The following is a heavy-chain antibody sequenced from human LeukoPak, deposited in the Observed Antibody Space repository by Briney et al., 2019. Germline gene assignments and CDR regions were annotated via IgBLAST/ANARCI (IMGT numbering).Heavy chain of an antibody. V-gene: IGHV3-48*01. CDR2: ISSSSSTI. D-gene: IGHD6-13*01. Sequence: GGSLRLSCAASGFTFSSYSMNWVRQAPGKGLEWDSYISSSSSTIYYADSVKGRFTISRDNSKNTLYLQMNSLGAADTAIYYCAKEIAAIGLPAVDHWGQGTLVTVSS. CDR1: GFTFSSYS. J-gene: IGHJ4*02. CDR3: AKEIAAIGLPAVDH.